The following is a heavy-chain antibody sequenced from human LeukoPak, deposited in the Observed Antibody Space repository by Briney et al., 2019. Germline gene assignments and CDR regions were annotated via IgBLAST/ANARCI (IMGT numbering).Heavy chain of an antibody. J-gene: IGHJ6*03. V-gene: IGHV3-23*01. CDR2: ISSSGSPT. D-gene: IGHD1-26*01. CDR1: GFTFSSYE. CDR3: AKDSKIVGATFRSYHYMDV. Sequence: GGSLRLSCGASGFTFSSYEMNWVRQAPGKGLEWVSYISSSGSPTYYADSVKGRFTISRDNSKNTLYLQMNSLRAEDTAVYYCAKDSKIVGATFRSYHYMDVWGKGTAVTVSS.